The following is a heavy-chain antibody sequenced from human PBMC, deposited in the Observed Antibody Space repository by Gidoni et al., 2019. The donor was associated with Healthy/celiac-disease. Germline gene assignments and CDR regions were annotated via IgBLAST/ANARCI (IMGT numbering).Heavy chain of an antibody. Sequence: EVPLVETGGGLVRPGGSLRLSCAASGVTFRNAWLSWVRQAPGKGLERVGRIKSKTVGGTTDYAAPVKGRFTISRDDSKNTLYLQMNSLKTEDTAVYYCTTDRLSHFDWLLLPHAQLGYWGQGTLVTVSS. CDR1: GVTFRNAW. V-gene: IGHV3-15*01. CDR2: IKSKTVGGTT. D-gene: IGHD3-9*01. CDR3: TTDRLSHFDWLLLPHAQLGY. J-gene: IGHJ4*02.